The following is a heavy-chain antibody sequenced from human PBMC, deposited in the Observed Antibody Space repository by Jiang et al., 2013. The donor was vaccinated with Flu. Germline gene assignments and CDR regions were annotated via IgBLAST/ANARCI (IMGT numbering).Heavy chain of an antibody. D-gene: IGHD6-13*01. J-gene: IGHJ4*02. CDR3: AKSEGAAAGDFDY. Sequence: TLSLTCAVSGGSISSSNWWSWVRQPPGKGLEWIGEIYHSGSTNYNPSLKSRVTISVDKSKNQFSLKLSSVTAADTAVYYCAKSEGAAAGDFDYWGQGTLVTVSS. CDR2: IYHSGST. V-gene: IGHV4-4*02. CDR1: GGSISSSNW.